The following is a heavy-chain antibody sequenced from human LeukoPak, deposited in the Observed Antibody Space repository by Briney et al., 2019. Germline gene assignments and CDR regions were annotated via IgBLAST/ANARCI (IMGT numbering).Heavy chain of an antibody. D-gene: IGHD3-22*01. J-gene: IGHJ4*02. CDR1: GYSFTSYW. CDR3: ARQYYYDSSGYYDGFGY. CDR2: IYPGDSDT. Sequence: GGSLKISCKGSGYSFTSYWIGWVRQMPGKGLEWMGIIYPGDSDTRYSPSFQGQVTISADKSISTAYLQWSSLKASDTAMYYCARQYYYDSSGYYDGFGYWGQGTLVTVSS. V-gene: IGHV5-51*01.